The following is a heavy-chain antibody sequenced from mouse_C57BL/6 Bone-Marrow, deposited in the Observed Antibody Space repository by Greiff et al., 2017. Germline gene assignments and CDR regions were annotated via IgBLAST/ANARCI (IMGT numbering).Heavy chain of an antibody. V-gene: IGHV1-20*01. Sequence: EVKLVESGPELVKPGDSVKISCKASGYSFTGYFMNWVMQSHGKSLEWIGRINPYNGDTFYNQKFKGKATLTVDKSSSTAHMELRSLTSEDSAVYYCARTYYGSSSYAMDYWGQRTSVTVSS. CDR3: ARTYYGSSSYAMDY. D-gene: IGHD1-1*01. J-gene: IGHJ4*01. CDR2: INPYNGDT. CDR1: GYSFTGYF.